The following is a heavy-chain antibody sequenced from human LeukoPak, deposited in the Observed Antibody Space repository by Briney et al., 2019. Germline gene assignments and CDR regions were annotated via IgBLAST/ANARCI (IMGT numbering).Heavy chain of an antibody. CDR2: INPSGGST. Sequence: ASVKVSCKASGYTFTNYYMHWVRQAPGQGLEWMGIINPSGGSTSYAQKFQGRVTMTRDMSTSTVYMELSSLRSEDTAVYYCARGGGPITIFGVVTARWYYFDYWGQGTLVTVSS. D-gene: IGHD3-3*01. CDR1: GYTFTNYY. J-gene: IGHJ4*02. V-gene: IGHV1-46*01. CDR3: ARGGGPITIFGVVTARWYYFDY.